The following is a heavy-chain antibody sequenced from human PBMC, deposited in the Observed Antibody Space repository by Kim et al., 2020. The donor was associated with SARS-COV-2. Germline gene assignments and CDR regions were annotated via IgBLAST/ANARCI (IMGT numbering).Heavy chain of an antibody. CDR1: GYTFTSYY. J-gene: IGHJ3*02. D-gene: IGHD6-19*01. CDR3: ARDGPYSCDGEGAFDN. V-gene: IGHV1-46*01. Sequence: ASVKVSCKASGYTFTSYYMHWVRQAPGQGLEWMGIINPSGGSTSYAQKFQGRVTMTRDTSTSTVYMELSSLRSEDTAVYYCARDGPYSCDGEGAFDNWGQGTMVTVSS. CDR2: INPSGGST.